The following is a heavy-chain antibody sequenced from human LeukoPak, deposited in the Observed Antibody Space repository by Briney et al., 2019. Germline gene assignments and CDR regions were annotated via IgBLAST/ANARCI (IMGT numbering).Heavy chain of an antibody. CDR2: VIPIFGTA. CDR1: GCTFSSYA. CDR3: ARASSSGSLTADFDY. Sequence: SVKVSCKASGCTFSSYAIRWVRQAPGQGLEWMGGVIPIFGTANYAQKFQGRVTITADESTSTAYMELSSLRSEDTAVYYCARASSSGSLTADFDYWGQGTLVTVSS. J-gene: IGHJ4*02. D-gene: IGHD3-22*01. V-gene: IGHV1-69*01.